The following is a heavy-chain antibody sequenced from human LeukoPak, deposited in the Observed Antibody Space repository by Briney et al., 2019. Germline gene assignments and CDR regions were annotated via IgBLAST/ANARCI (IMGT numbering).Heavy chain of an antibody. J-gene: IGHJ4*02. V-gene: IGHV3-15*01. Sequence: NPGGSLRLSCAASGFTFSNAWMSWVRQAPGKGLEWVGRIYSKADGGTTDYATPVKCRFTISRDDSKNTLYLQMNSLKTEDTAVYYCPTMPLGYCSSARCYASSDYWGQGTLVTVSS. CDR1: GFTFSNAW. D-gene: IGHD2-2*01. CDR2: IYSKADGGTT. CDR3: PTMPLGYCSSARCYASSDY.